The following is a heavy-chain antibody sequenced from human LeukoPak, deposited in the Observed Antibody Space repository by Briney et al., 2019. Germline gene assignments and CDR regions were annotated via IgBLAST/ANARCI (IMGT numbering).Heavy chain of an antibody. V-gene: IGHV4-61*08. D-gene: IGHD3-3*01. J-gene: IGHJ4*02. CDR2: IYYSGST. Sequence: SETLSLTCSVSGGSISRSDYYWSWIRQPPGKGLEWIGYIYYSGSTNYNPSLKSRVTISVDTSKNQFSLKLSSVTAADTAVYYCATGYDFWSGYYFDYWGQGTLVTVSS. CDR1: GGSISRSDYY. CDR3: ATGYDFWSGYYFDY.